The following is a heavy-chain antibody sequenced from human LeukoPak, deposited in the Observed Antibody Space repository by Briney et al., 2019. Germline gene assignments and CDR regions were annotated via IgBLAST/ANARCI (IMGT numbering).Heavy chain of an antibody. D-gene: IGHD4-17*01. J-gene: IGHJ4*02. Sequence: PSETLSLTCTVSGDSISNYYWTWIRQPPGKGLEWIGYIYYSGSTNYNPSLKSRVTISVDTSKNQFSLKLSSVTAADTAVYYCARGPYGDYPFDYWGQGTLVTVSS. CDR2: IYYSGST. CDR3: ARGPYGDYPFDY. V-gene: IGHV4-59*12. CDR1: GDSISNYY.